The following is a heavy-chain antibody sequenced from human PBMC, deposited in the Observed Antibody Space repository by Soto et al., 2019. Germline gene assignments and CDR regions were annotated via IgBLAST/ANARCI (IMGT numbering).Heavy chain of an antibody. D-gene: IGHD6-13*01. CDR1: GYTFTGYY. J-gene: IGHJ4*02. V-gene: IGHV1-2*02. Sequence: ASVKVSCKASGYTFTGYYMHWVRQAPGQGLEWMGWINPNTGGTNYAQKFQGRVTMTRDTSISTAYMELSRLRSDDTAVYYCARXPTRAAAAGTLTSDFDYWGQGTLVTVSS. CDR3: ARXPTRAAAAGTLTSDFDY. CDR2: INPNTGGT.